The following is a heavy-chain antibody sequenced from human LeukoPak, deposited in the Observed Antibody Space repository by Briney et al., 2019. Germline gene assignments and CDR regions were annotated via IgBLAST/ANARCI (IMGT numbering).Heavy chain of an antibody. J-gene: IGHJ4*02. CDR2: ISNSGSTT. Sequence: GSLRLSCTASGFTFSNYAMTWVRQAPGKGLEWVSGISNSGSTTYYADSVQGRFTIYRDNSENTLYLRMNSLRAEDTAVYYCAPPVGTYCSSISCLGYWGQGTLVTVSS. D-gene: IGHD2-2*01. CDR1: GFTFSNYA. V-gene: IGHV3-23*01. CDR3: APPVGTYCSSISCLGY.